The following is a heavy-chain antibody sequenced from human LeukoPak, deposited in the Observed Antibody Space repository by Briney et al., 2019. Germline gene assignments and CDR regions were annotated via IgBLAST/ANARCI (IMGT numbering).Heavy chain of an antibody. Sequence: GGSLRLSCAASGFMFSSYWMKWVRQTPGKGLEWVANIKPDGTEKYYLDSVKGRFIISRDNAKNSLSLQMNSLRAEDTAFYYCVRDNDYSNDYWGQGTLVTVSS. CDR2: IKPDGTEK. J-gene: IGHJ4*02. V-gene: IGHV3-7*04. D-gene: IGHD4-11*01. CDR1: GFMFSSYW. CDR3: VRDNDYSNDY.